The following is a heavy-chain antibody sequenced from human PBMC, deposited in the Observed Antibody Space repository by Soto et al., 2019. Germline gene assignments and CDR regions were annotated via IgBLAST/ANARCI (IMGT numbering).Heavy chain of an antibody. J-gene: IGHJ6*02. Sequence: SQTLSLTCAVSGDRVSTNRAAWNWIRLSPSRGLEWLGGTYFRSKCYSEYEVSVKSRIPIMADASTNQFSLQLNSVPPEDTAVSSCAREPHHHWNFDYSYRMDVWRQGTTVTVSS. CDR2: TYFRSKCYS. CDR1: GDRVSTNRAA. D-gene: IGHD1-7*01. V-gene: IGHV6-1*01. CDR3: AREPHHHWNFDYSYRMDV.